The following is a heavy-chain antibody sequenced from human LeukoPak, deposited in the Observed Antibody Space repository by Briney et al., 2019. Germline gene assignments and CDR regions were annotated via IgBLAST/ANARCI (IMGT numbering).Heavy chain of an antibody. CDR1: GGSISSYY. V-gene: IGHV4-59*01. CDR3: AGVRSIAVANEWFDP. Sequence: SETLSLTCTVSGGSISSYYWSWIRQPPGKGLEWIGYIYYSGSTNYNPSLKSPVTISVDTSKNQFSLKLSSVTAADTAVYYCAGVRSIAVANEWFDPWGQGTLVTVSS. D-gene: IGHD6-19*01. J-gene: IGHJ5*02. CDR2: IYYSGST.